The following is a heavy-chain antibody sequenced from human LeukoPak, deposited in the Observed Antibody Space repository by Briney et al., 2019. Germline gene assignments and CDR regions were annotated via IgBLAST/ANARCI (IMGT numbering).Heavy chain of an antibody. J-gene: IGHJ4*02. CDR2: INHSGST. CDR1: GGSFSGYH. D-gene: IGHD4-11*01. CDR3: ARSYSWDY. V-gene: IGHV4-34*01. Sequence: SETLSLTCAVYGGSFSGYHWSWIRQPPGKGLEWIGEINHSGSTNYNPSLKSRVTISVDTSKNQFSLKLSSVTAADTAVYYCARSYSWDYWGQGTLVTVSS.